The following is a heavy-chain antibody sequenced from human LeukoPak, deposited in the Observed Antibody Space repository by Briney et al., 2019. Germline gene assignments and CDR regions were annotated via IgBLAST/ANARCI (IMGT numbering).Heavy chain of an antibody. Sequence: ASVKVSCKASGYTFTSYDINWVRQATGQGLEWMGWMNPNSGNTGYAQKFQGRVTMTRNTSISTAYMELSSLRSEDTAVYYCARDHYDFWSGYYRYWGQGTLVTVSS. J-gene: IGHJ4*02. CDR2: MNPNSGNT. D-gene: IGHD3-3*01. V-gene: IGHV1-8*01. CDR1: GYTFTSYD. CDR3: ARDHYDFWSGYYRY.